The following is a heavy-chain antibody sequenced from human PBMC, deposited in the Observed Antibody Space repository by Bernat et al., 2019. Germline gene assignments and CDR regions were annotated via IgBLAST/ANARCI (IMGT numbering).Heavy chain of an antibody. Sequence: QVQLVESGGGVVQPGRSLRLSCAASGFTFSSYGMHWVRQAPGKGLGWVAVISYDGSNNYYADSVKGRFTISRDNSKNTLYLQMNSLRAEDTAVYYCAKDLVVGWNYYYGMDVWGQGTTVTVSS. CDR2: ISYDGSNN. V-gene: IGHV3-30*18. J-gene: IGHJ6*02. D-gene: IGHD2-15*01. CDR1: GFTFSSYG. CDR3: AKDLVVGWNYYYGMDV.